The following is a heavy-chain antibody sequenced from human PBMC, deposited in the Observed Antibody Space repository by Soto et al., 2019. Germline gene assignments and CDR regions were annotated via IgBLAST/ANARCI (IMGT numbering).Heavy chain of an antibody. CDR3: ARHTPAISISDH. CDR2: IYYSENT. Sequence: SETLSLTCTVSGGSVRNYYWSWIRQSPGKGLEWIGYIYYSENTKSYNPSLKSRVTISVDTSKNQLSLKLTSVTAADTAVYYCARHTPAISISDHWGQGTLVTVSS. J-gene: IGHJ4*02. CDR1: GGSVRNYY. D-gene: IGHD2-15*01. V-gene: IGHV4-59*08.